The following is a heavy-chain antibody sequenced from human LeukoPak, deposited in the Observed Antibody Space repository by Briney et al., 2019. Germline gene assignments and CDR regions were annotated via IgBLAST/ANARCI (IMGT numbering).Heavy chain of an antibody. D-gene: IGHD3-3*01. Sequence: PGGSLRLSCAASGFTFDDYAMHWVRQAPGKGLEWVSGISWNSGSIGYADSVKGRFTISRDNAKNSLYLQMNSLRAEDRALYYCARDHGTTISEVFDYWGQGTLVTVSS. J-gene: IGHJ4*02. CDR1: GFTFDDYA. CDR3: ARDHGTTISEVFDY. CDR2: ISWNSGSI. V-gene: IGHV3-9*01.